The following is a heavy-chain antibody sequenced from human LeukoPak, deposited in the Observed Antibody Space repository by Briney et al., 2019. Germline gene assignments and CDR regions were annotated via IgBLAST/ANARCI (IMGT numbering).Heavy chain of an antibody. CDR2: IDGPTFRT. J-gene: IGHJ4*02. D-gene: IGHD1-26*01. CDR1: GFTFSNYA. CDR3: ATHRSGSNYHFDY. Sequence: GESLRLSCAGSGFTFSNYAMHWVRQAPGKGLEWVSTIDGPTFRTHYADSVMGRFTISRDNSKNTLYLQMNSLRDEDTAVYHCATHRSGSNYHFDYWGQGTQVTVSS. V-gene: IGHV3-23*01.